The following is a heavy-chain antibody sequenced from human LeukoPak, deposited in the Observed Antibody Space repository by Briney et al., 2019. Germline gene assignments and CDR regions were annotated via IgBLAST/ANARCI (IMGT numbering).Heavy chain of an antibody. Sequence: ASVKVSCKASGYTFTGYYMHWVRQAPGQGLEWMGWINPNSGGANYAQKFQGRVTMTRDTSISTAYMELSRLRSDDTAVYYCALEYSSSWEYFQHWGQGTLVTVSS. CDR2: INPNSGGA. CDR3: ALEYSSSWEYFQH. CDR1: GYTFTGYY. V-gene: IGHV1-2*02. D-gene: IGHD6-13*01. J-gene: IGHJ1*01.